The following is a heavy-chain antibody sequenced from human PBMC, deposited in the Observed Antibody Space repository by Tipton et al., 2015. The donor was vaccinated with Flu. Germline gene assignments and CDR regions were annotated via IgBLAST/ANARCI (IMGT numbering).Heavy chain of an antibody. CDR1: DYSISSGYY. J-gene: IGHJ4*02. V-gene: IGHV4-38-2*01. CDR2: ISHSGRT. CDR3: ARLPLALSYFDY. Sequence: GLVKPSETLSLICAVSDYSISSGYYWGWIRQPPGKGLEWIGCISHSGRTYYNPSLKSRVTISIDTARNQFSQRLSSVTATDTAVYYCARLPLALSYFDYWGQGTLVTVSS.